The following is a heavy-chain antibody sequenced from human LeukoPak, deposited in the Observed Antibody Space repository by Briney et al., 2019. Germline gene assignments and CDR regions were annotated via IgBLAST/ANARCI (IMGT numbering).Heavy chain of an antibody. J-gene: IGHJ5*02. CDR2: IGSGSVDK. Sequence: GGSLRLSCAASGFTFSSYEMNWVRQAPGKGLEWVSVIGSGSVDKHYADTVRGRFDISRDNSKNRLFLQMNSLRVEDSGVYYCAKRVPLTALGSWGQGTLATVSS. D-gene: IGHD3-16*01. CDR3: AKRVPLTALGS. V-gene: IGHV3-23*01. CDR1: GFTFSSYE.